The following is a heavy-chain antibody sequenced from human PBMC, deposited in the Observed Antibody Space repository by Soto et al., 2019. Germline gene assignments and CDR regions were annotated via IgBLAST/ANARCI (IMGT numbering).Heavy chain of an antibody. CDR3: ARGVTIVGVIITRGMDA. V-gene: IGHV1-46*01. CDR2: INPGGGGT. D-gene: IGHD3-3*01. J-gene: IGHJ6*02. Sequence: ASVKVSCKASGYSFTNYYMSWVRQAPGQGLEWMGLINPGGGGTFYAQRFQGRVTMTRDTSTSTVYMELSSLHPDDAAVYYCARGVTIVGVIITRGMDAWGQGTTVTVSS. CDR1: GYSFTNYY.